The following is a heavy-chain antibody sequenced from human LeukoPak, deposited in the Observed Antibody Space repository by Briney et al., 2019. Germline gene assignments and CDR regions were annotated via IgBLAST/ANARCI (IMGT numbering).Heavy chain of an antibody. D-gene: IGHD6-19*01. V-gene: IGHV3-33*01. CDR3: AREWGPIAVSGGPGY. J-gene: IGHJ4*02. CDR2: IWFDGRNK. CDR1: GFTFSNYG. Sequence: GGSLRLSCAASGFTFSNYGMHWVRQAPGKGLEWVALIWFDGRNKFHADSVKGRFTISRDNSKNTLFLQVNSLRAGDTAVYYCAREWGPIAVSGGPGYWGQGALVTVSS.